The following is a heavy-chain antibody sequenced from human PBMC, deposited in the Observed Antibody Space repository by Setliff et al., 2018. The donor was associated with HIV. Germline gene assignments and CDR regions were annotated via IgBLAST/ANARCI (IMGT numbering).Heavy chain of an antibody. V-gene: IGHV4-59*12. CDR1: DNSISNYY. J-gene: IGHJ3*01. CDR2: THHTGAT. CDR3: ARWGETTGIRAFDL. Sequence: KSSETLSLTCIVSDNSISNYYWNWIRQPPGKGLEWIGYTHHTGATDYSPSLKSRVATSVDPPKNQFSLILRSVTAADTAIYYCARWGETTGIRAFDLWGQGITVTVSS. D-gene: IGHD1-1*01.